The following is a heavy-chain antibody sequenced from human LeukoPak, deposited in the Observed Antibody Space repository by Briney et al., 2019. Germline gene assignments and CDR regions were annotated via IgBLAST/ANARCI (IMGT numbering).Heavy chain of an antibody. CDR2: IYYSGST. D-gene: IGHD3-16*01. CDR1: GGSISSSSYY. Sequence: SETLSLTCTVSGGSISSSSYYWVWIRQPPGKGLEWIGSIYYSGSTYYNPSLKSRVTISVDTSKNQFSLKLSSVTAADTAVYYCARILWGRIDYWGQGTLVTVSS. J-gene: IGHJ4*02. CDR3: ARILWGRIDY. V-gene: IGHV4-39*07.